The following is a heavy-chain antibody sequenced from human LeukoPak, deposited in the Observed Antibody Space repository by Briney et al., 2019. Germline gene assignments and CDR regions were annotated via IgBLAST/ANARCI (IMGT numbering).Heavy chain of an antibody. D-gene: IGHD3-3*01. Sequence: PGGSLRLSCAASGFTFSSYDMHWVRQATGKGLEWVSAIGTGGDTYYPASVKGRFTISRDNAKRSLYLQMDSLRAEDTAVYYCARDASAYYWGQGTLVTVSS. J-gene: IGHJ4*02. CDR2: IGTGGDT. CDR3: ARDASAYY. CDR1: GFTFSSYD. V-gene: IGHV3-13*01.